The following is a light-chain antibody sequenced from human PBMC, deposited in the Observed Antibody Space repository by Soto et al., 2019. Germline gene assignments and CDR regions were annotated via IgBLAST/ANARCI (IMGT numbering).Light chain of an antibody. J-gene: IGLJ1*01. CDR3: SSYTSSNTYV. CDR2: DVT. Sequence: QSVLTRPASVSGSPGQSITISCTGTSSDVGGYNYGSWYQQHPGKAPKLMIYDVTNRPSGVSNRFSGSKSGNTASLTISGLQAEDEADYYCSSYTSSNTYVFGTGTMLTVL. CDR1: SSDVGGYNY. V-gene: IGLV2-14*01.